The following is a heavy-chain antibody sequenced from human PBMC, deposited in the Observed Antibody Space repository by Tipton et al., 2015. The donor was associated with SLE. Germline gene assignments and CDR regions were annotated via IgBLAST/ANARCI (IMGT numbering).Heavy chain of an antibody. Sequence: SLRLSCAASGFIFSDFWMSWVRQAPGKGLEWVANIKEDGSDRSDSVRGRFTISRDNVKNSVSLQMNGLRNDDTAFYYCAKASDNSPVSYFFDSWGRGTLVAVS. V-gene: IGHV3-7*03. CDR1: GFIFSDFW. J-gene: IGHJ2*01. CDR2: IKEDGSDR. D-gene: IGHD2/OR15-2a*01. CDR3: AKASDNSPVSYFFDS.